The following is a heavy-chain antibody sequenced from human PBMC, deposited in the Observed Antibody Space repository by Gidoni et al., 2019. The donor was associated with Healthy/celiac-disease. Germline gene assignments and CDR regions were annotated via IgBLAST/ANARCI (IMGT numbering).Heavy chain of an antibody. D-gene: IGHD3-10*01. CDR3: ARGQRGSGGFDP. CDR1: GGSFSGYY. V-gene: IGHV4-34*01. J-gene: IGHJ5*02. Sequence: QVQLQQWGAGLLKPSETLSLTCAVYGGSFSGYYWSWIRQPPGKGLEWIGEINHSGSTNYNPPLKSRVTISVDTSKNQFSLKLSSVTAADTAVYYCARGQRGSGGFDPWGQGTLVTVSS. CDR2: INHSGST.